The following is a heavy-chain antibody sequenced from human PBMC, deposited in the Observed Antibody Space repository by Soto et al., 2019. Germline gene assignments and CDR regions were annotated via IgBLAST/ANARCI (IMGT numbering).Heavy chain of an antibody. Sequence: GSLRLSCAASGFTFSSYSMNWVRQAPGKGPEWVSYISSSSSTIYYADSVKGRFTISRDNAKNSLYLQMNSPRDEDTAVYYCARDSLSYYDFWSGYSAYYYYGMDVWGQGTTVTVSS. J-gene: IGHJ6*02. CDR3: ARDSLSYYDFWSGYSAYYYYGMDV. D-gene: IGHD3-3*01. CDR2: ISSSSSTI. CDR1: GFTFSSYS. V-gene: IGHV3-48*02.